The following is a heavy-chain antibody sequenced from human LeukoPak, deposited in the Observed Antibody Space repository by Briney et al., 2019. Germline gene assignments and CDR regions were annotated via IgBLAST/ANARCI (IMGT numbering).Heavy chain of an antibody. CDR1: RKTLSDLS. D-gene: IGHD5-18*01. V-gene: IGHV1-24*01. J-gene: IGHJ4*01. Sequence: ASVKVSCKVSRKTLSDLSIHWLRQPPGKGLEWLGGSDPEDGERIYAQMFQGRVTMTEDTSIDTAYMELSSLRSEDTAVYYCVTGFTTMAVDYFDYWGQEPWSPSPQ. CDR3: VTGFTTMAVDYFDY. CDR2: SDPEDGER.